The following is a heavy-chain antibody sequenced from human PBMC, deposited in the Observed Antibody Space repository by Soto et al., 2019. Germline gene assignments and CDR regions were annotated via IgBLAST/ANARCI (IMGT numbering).Heavy chain of an antibody. Sequence: QVQLQESGPGLVKPSQTLSLTCTVSGVSIRSGDYFWSWIRQHPGKGLEWIGYIHYRGITYYKPSRKSRVVISVDTSQNQFSLKLSSVAAADPAVYFCARGRYNYALGDYWGQGALVTVSS. CDR2: IHYRGIT. CDR1: GVSIRSGDYF. J-gene: IGHJ4*02. D-gene: IGHD5-18*01. V-gene: IGHV4-31*03. CDR3: ARGRYNYALGDY.